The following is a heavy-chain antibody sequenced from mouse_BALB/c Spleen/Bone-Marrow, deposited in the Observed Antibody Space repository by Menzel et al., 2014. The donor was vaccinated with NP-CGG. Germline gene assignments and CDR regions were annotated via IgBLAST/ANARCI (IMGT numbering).Heavy chain of an antibody. Sequence: VQLVESGAELVKPGASVKLSCKASGYTFTSYWMHWVKQRPGQGLEWIGEINPSNGRTNYNEKFKSKATLTVDKSSSTAYMQLSSLTSEDSAVYYCAYDYDPSYAMDYWGQGTSVTVSS. D-gene: IGHD2-4*01. V-gene: IGHV1S81*02. CDR1: GYTFTSYW. CDR3: AYDYDPSYAMDY. CDR2: INPSNGRT. J-gene: IGHJ4*01.